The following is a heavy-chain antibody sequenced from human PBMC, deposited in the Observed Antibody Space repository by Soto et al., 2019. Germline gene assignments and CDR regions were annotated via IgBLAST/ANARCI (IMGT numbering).Heavy chain of an antibody. J-gene: IGHJ4*02. CDR3: TRGLFSGSSYSGSWYYFDS. Sequence: SETLSLTCTVSGGSISSGGYIWTWIRQTPGKGLQWIGQINHSGSSIYNPSLKNRVTISTMSNNKFSLELSSVTAADTAVYYCTRGLFSGSSYSGSWYYFDSWGQGTMVTSPQ. CDR1: GGSISSGGYI. V-gene: IGHV4-39*07. CDR2: INHSGSS. D-gene: IGHD1-26*01.